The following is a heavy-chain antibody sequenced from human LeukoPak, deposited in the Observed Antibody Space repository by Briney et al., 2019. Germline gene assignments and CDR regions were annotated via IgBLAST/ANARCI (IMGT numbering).Heavy chain of an antibody. J-gene: IGHJ4*02. D-gene: IGHD3-9*01. CDR1: GFTFSDYY. V-gene: IGHV3-11*01. CDR3: ARYYDILTGYLHYYDY. Sequence: GGSLRLSCAASGFTFSDYYMSWIRQAPGKGLEWVSYMSGSGDTINYADSVRGRFTISRDNAKNSLYLQINSLRAEDTAIYYCARYYDILTGYLHYYDYWGQGTLVTVSS. CDR2: MSGSGDTI.